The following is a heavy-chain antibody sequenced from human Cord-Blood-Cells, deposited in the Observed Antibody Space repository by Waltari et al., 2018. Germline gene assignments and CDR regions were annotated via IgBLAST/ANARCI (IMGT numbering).Heavy chain of an antibody. D-gene: IGHD3-9*01. CDR2: INPKSGGT. CDR3: ARAGDYDILTGYPTFDY. V-gene: IGHV1-2*02. CDR1: GYTFTGYY. Sequence: QVQLVQSGAEVKKPGASVKVSCKASGYTFTGYYMHWVRQAPGQGLEWMGWINPKSGGTNYAQKLQGRVTMTRDTSISTAYMELSRLRSDDTAVYYCARAGDYDILTGYPTFDYWGQGTLVTVSS. J-gene: IGHJ4*02.